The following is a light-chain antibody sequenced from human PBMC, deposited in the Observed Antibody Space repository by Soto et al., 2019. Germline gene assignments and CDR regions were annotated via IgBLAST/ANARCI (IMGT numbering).Light chain of an antibody. CDR3: QQYNNWFPFT. V-gene: IGKV3-15*01. Sequence: EILMTQSPATLSVSPGERVNLSCRASQSVSRKLGWYQQKPGQAPRLLLYDASSRATGIPARFSGSGSGTEFTLTISSLQSEDFAVYYCQQYNNWFPFTFGGGTKVEIK. CDR1: QSVSRK. CDR2: DAS. J-gene: IGKJ4*01.